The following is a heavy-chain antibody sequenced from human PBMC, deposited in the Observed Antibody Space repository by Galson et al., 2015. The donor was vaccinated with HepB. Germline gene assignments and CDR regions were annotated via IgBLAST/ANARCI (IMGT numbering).Heavy chain of an antibody. J-gene: IGHJ4*02. CDR1: GFTFSSYG. V-gene: IGHV3-33*01. CDR3: ARDPYYGSGSYPAIELDY. Sequence: TLRLSCAASGFTFSSYGMHWVRQAPGKGLEWVAVIWYDGSNKYYADSVKGRFTISRDNSKNTLYLQMNSLRAEDTAVCYCARDPYYGSGSYPAIELDYWGQGTLVTVSS. CDR2: IWYDGSNK. D-gene: IGHD3-10*01.